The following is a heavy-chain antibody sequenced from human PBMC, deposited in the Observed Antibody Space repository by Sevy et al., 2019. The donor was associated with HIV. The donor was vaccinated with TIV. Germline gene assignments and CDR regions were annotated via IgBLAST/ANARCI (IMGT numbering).Heavy chain of an antibody. V-gene: IGHV3-48*02. D-gene: IGHD1-26*01. CDR3: AREHAGSFPDF. CDR2: ISRASDSI. CDR1: GFTFRDYP. J-gene: IGHJ4*02. Sequence: GGSLRLSCAASGFTFRDYPMNWIRQAPGKGLEWLSYISRASDSIYYADSVMGRFTVSRENAKNSLYLQMDRLSDEDTAIYYCAREHAGSFPDFRGQGTLVTVSS.